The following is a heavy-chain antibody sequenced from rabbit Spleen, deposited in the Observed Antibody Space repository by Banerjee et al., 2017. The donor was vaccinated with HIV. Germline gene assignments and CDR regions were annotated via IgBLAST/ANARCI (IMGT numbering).Heavy chain of an antibody. CDR1: GFSFSNKAV. CDR3: VRDQAGDADYGPYYLHL. D-gene: IGHD2-1*01. J-gene: IGHJ4*01. CDR2: INAVTGKA. Sequence: QEQLVESGGGLVQPEGSLKLSCTASGFSFSNKAVMCWVRQAPGKGLEWIACINAVTGKAVSASWAKGRFTISSHNAQNTLYLQLSSLRAADTATYFCVRDQAGDADYGPYYLHLWGPGTLVTVS. V-gene: IGHV1S45*01.